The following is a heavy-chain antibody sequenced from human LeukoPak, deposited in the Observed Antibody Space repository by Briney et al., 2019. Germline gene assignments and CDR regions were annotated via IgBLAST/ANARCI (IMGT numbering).Heavy chain of an antibody. Sequence: KSGGSLRLSCAASGFTFSSYSMNWVRQAPGKGLEWVSSISSSSSYIYYADSVKGRFTISRDNSKNTLYLQMNSLRAEDTAVYYCARGGRTTWHGMDVWGQGTTVTVSS. V-gene: IGHV3-21*01. CDR1: GFTFSSYS. CDR3: ARGGRTTWHGMDV. D-gene: IGHD4-17*01. CDR2: ISSSSSYI. J-gene: IGHJ6*02.